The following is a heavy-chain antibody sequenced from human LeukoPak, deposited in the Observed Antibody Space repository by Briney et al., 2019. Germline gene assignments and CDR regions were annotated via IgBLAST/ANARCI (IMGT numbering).Heavy chain of an antibody. Sequence: PSETLSLTCTVSGGSISSGAYYWSWIRQHPGKGLEWIGYIYYSGSSYCNPSLKSRITLSVDTSKNQFSLKLSSVTAADTAVYYCARLDDHTYSVYGGCFDPWGQGMLVTVSS. CDR1: GGSISSGAYY. CDR2: IYYSGSS. D-gene: IGHD5/OR15-5a*01. CDR3: ARLDDHTYSVYGGCFDP. J-gene: IGHJ5*02. V-gene: IGHV4-31*03.